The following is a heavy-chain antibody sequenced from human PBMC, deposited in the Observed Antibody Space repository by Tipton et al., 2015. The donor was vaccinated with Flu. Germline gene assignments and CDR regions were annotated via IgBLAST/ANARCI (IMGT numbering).Heavy chain of an antibody. Sequence: TLSLTCTVSGGSISSSSYYWGWIRQPPGKGLEWIGSIYYSGSTYYNPSLKSRVTISVDTSKNQFSLKLSSVTAADTAVYYCARHSGRTGYRYFDYWGQGTLVTVSS. D-gene: IGHD3-9*01. CDR3: ARHSGRTGYRYFDY. CDR2: IYYSGST. V-gene: IGHV4-39*01. CDR1: GGSISSSSYY. J-gene: IGHJ4*02.